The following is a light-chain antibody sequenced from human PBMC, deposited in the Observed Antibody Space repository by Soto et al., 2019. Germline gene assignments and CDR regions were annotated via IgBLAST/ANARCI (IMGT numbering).Light chain of an antibody. CDR1: QTVSRGY. CDR2: GTS. CDR3: QQYDRAPPIT. V-gene: IGKV3-20*01. Sequence: EIVLTQSPGTLSLSPGERATLSCRASQTVSRGYLAWYQQKPGQAPRLLIYGTSSRASGIPDRFSASGSGTDFTLTISRLEPEDFALYYCQQYDRAPPITFGQGTRLE. J-gene: IGKJ5*01.